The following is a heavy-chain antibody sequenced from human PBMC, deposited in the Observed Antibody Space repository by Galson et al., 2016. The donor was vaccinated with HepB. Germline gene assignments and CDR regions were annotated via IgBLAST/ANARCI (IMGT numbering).Heavy chain of an antibody. CDR3: ARGGYNYGGY. V-gene: IGHV1-46*01. Sequence: SVKVSCTASGYIFSSFKMHWVRQAPGQGLEWMGIINPSAGSTGYAQRFQGRITMTRDTSTSTFYMELSSLRSDDTAVYYCARGGYNYGGYWGQGTLVTVSS. D-gene: IGHD5-18*01. CDR1: GYIFSSFK. J-gene: IGHJ4*02. CDR2: INPSAGST.